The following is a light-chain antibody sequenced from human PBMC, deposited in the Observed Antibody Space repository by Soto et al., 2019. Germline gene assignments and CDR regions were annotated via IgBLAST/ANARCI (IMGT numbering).Light chain of an antibody. V-gene: IGKV1-33*01. Sequence: DIQMTQSPSSLSAFVGDRVTITCQASRDISVYLNWYQQKPGKPPKLLVYDASNLQTGVPSRFSGSESGTHFTFTISSLQPEDVATYYCQQYDNLPPYTFGQGTKLEIK. CDR2: DAS. CDR1: RDISVY. CDR3: QQYDNLPPYT. J-gene: IGKJ2*01.